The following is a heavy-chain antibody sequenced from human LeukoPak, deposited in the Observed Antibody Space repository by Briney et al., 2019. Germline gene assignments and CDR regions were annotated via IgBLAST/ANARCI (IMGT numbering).Heavy chain of an antibody. Sequence: ASVKVSCKASGYTFTSYGISWVRQAPGQGLEWRGWISAYNGNTNYAQKLQGRVTMTTDTSTSTAYMELRSLRSDDTAVYYCARDDSGSYYGTSNRYFDYWGQGTLVTVSS. D-gene: IGHD1-26*01. J-gene: IGHJ4*02. CDR3: ARDDSGSYYGTSNRYFDY. V-gene: IGHV1-18*01. CDR2: ISAYNGNT. CDR1: GYTFTSYG.